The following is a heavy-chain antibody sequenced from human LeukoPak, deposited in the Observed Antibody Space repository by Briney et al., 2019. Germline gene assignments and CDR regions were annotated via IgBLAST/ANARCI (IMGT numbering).Heavy chain of an antibody. Sequence: SETLSLTCTVSGGSISSYYWTWIRQPPGKGLEWIGYIYYSGSTNYNPSLKSRVTISVDTSKNQFSLRLTSVTAADTAVYYCARVPARRVVTTPTYFDYWGQGTLVTVSS. J-gene: IGHJ4*02. D-gene: IGHD2-21*02. CDR1: GGSISSYY. CDR2: IYYSGST. CDR3: ARVPARRVVTTPTYFDY. V-gene: IGHV4-59*01.